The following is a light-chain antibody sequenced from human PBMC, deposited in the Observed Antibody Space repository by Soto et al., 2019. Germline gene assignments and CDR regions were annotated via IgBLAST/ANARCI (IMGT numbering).Light chain of an antibody. CDR3: QQRYSWPRA. Sequence: EIVLTQSPATLSLSPGERATLSCRASQSITSYLAWYQQKPGQAPRLLIYDASNKATGVPARFSGSGSGRHFTLTISSLEPEDFAFYYCQQRYSWPRAFGGGTKVEIK. CDR1: QSITSY. CDR2: DAS. V-gene: IGKV3-11*02. J-gene: IGKJ4*01.